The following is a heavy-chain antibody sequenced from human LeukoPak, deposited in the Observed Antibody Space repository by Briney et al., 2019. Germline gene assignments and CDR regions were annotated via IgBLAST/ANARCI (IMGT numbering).Heavy chain of an antibody. CDR2: IYYSGST. CDR1: GGSISSYY. CDR3: ARATGSPFWSGPNWFDP. Sequence: PSETLSLTCTVSGGSISSYYWSWIRQPPGKGLEWIGYIYYSGSTNYNPSLKSRVTISVDTSKNQFSLKLSSVTAADTAVYYCARATGSPFWSGPNWFDPWGQGTLVTVSS. V-gene: IGHV4-59*01. J-gene: IGHJ5*02. D-gene: IGHD3-3*01.